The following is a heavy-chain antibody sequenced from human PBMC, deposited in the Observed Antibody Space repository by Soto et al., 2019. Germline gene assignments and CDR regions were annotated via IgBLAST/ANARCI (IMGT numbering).Heavy chain of an antibody. CDR3: TRDPDIGHRGYGQSNV. Sequence: XGTLSLTCTISGGSISSYYWSWIRQTPGKGLEWIGYVYFSGSTNYNPSLKSRVLISIDTSRNQFSLKLNSVTAADTAVYYCTRDPDIGHRGYGQSNVWRQGKTVTVYS. V-gene: IGHV4-59*01. D-gene: IGHD5-12*01. J-gene: IGHJ6*01. CDR1: GGSISSYY. CDR2: VYFSGST.